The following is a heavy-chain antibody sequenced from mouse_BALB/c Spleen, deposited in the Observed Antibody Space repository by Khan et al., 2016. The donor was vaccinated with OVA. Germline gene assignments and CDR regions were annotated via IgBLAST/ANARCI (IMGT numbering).Heavy chain of an antibody. Sequence: EVQLKESGPGLVKPSQSLSLTCTVTGYSITSDYAWNWIRQFPGNKLEWMGYISYSGSTSYNPSLKSRISITRDTSKNQFFLTLNSVTSEDTATYYCAMGRTYWGQGTLVTVSA. CDR1: GYSITSDYA. CDR2: ISYSGST. CDR3: AMGRTY. V-gene: IGHV3-2*02. J-gene: IGHJ3*01. D-gene: IGHD4-1*01.